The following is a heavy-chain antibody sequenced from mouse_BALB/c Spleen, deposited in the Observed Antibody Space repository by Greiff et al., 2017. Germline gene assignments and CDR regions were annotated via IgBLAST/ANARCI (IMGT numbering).Heavy chain of an antibody. V-gene: IGHV1S81*02. J-gene: IGHJ3*01. CDR2: INPSNGRT. CDR1: GYTFTSYW. CDR3: ARLNYYGSSLFAY. Sequence: QVQLQQSGAELVKPGASVKLSCKASGYTFTSYWMHWVKQRPGQGLEWIGEINPSNGRTNYNEKFKSKATLTVDKSSSTAYMQLSSLTSEDSAVYYCARLNYYGSSLFAYWGQGTLVTVSA. D-gene: IGHD1-1*01.